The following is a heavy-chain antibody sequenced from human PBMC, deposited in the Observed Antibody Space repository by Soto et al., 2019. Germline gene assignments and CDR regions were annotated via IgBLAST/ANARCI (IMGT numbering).Heavy chain of an antibody. CDR1: GYSFATYG. CDR2: ISAHNGDT. V-gene: IGHV1-18*04. D-gene: IGHD3-3*01. J-gene: IGHJ6*02. CDR3: ASRDNDFWSGYPLDYYGMDV. Sequence: GASVKVSCKASGYSFATYGFSWVRQAPGQGLECVGWISAHNGDTHYSQKFQGRVTITRDTSASTAYMELSSLRSEDTAVYYCASRDNDFWSGYPLDYYGMDVWGQGTTVTVSS.